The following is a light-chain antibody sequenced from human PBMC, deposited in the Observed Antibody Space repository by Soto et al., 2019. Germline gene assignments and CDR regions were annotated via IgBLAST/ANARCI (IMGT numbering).Light chain of an antibody. CDR1: SSDVGGYNY. CDR2: DVS. CDR3: CSYAGTHYV. Sequence: QSALTQPRSVSGSPGQSVTISCTGTSSDVGGYNYVSWYQQHPGKAPKLMIYDVSKRPSGVPDRFSGSKSGNTASLTISGLQAEDAADYYCCSYAGTHYVFGTGTKLTVL. J-gene: IGLJ1*01. V-gene: IGLV2-11*01.